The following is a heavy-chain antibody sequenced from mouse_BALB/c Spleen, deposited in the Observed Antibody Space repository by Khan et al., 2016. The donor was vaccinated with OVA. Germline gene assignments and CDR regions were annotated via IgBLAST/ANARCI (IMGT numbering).Heavy chain of an antibody. Sequence: EVQLQESGAELVKPAASIKLSCTASGYNIKDIYIHWVKQRPEKGLERIRRTDPANGNTKYDPKFQGKATITADTSSNTAYLQLSSLTSEDTAIYYCRISTINAWGQGTTLTVSS. V-gene: IGHV14-3*02. CDR3: RISTINA. CDR2: TDPANGNT. J-gene: IGHJ2*01. CDR1: GYNIKDIY.